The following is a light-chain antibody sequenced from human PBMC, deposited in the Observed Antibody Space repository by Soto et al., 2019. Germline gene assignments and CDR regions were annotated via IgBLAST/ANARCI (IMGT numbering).Light chain of an antibody. V-gene: IGKV1-33*01. CDR3: QQAFT. CDR1: QDISNY. Sequence: DIEMTQSPSFVSASVGDRVTITCQARQDISNYLNWYQQRPGKAPKLLIYDTSILQTGIPSRFSGSRSGTDFRFTINNLQPEDFATYYCQQAFTFGGGTKVEIK. CDR2: DTS. J-gene: IGKJ4*01.